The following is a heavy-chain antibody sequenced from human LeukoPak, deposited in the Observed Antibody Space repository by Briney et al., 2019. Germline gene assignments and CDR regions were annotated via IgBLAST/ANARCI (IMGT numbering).Heavy chain of an antibody. Sequence: GRSLRLSCAASGFTFSSYGMHWVRQAPGKGLEWVAVIWYDGSNKYYADSVKGRFTISRDSSKNTLYLQMNSLRAEDTAVYYCARDVEGTLDYWGQGTLVTVSS. J-gene: IGHJ4*02. CDR1: GFTFSSYG. CDR3: ARDVEGTLDY. D-gene: IGHD1-14*01. CDR2: IWYDGSNK. V-gene: IGHV3-33*01.